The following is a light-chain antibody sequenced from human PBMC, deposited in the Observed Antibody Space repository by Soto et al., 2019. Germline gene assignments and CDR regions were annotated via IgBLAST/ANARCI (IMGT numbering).Light chain of an antibody. CDR1: QSVSSRS. CDR2: SAS. CDR3: QQSDSWPRT. V-gene: IGKV3-15*01. J-gene: IGKJ1*01. Sequence: EIVMTQSPATLSVSPGERATLSCRASQSVSSRSLAWYQQKHGQAPRLIIYSASTRATGIPARFSGSGSGTEGTITISSLKSEDGSVYYCQQSDSWPRTFGQGTKVDIK.